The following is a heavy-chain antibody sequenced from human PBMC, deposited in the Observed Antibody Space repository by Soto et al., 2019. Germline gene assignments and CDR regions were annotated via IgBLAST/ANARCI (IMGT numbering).Heavy chain of an antibody. Sequence: SETLSLTCAVYGGSFSGYYWSWIRQPPGKGLEWIGEINHSGSTNYNPSLKSRVTISVDTSKNQFSLKLSSVTAADTAVYYCASSSSRSDWYFDLWGRGTLVTV. CDR1: GGSFSGYY. V-gene: IGHV4-34*01. J-gene: IGHJ2*01. D-gene: IGHD6-6*01. CDR3: ASSSSRSDWYFDL. CDR2: INHSGST.